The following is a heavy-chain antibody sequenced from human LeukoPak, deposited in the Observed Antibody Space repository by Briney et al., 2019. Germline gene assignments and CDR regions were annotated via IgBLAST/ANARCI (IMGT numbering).Heavy chain of an antibody. Sequence: GGSLRLSCAASGCSFDTYRMSVVRQAPERGVGRVSNIKVDVTATFNVDFLRGRFTISRDNAKRSLYLAMNNLRAEDTALYYGARDSRAIELPSSIGGLDDWGQGTLVTVSS. CDR1: GCSFDTYR. CDR3: ARDSRAIELPSSIGGLDD. D-gene: IGHD2/OR15-2a*01. J-gene: IGHJ4*02. V-gene: IGHV3-7*03. CDR2: IKVDVTAT.